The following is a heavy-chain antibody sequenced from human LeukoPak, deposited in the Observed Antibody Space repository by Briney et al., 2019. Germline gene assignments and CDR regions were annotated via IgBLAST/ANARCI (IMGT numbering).Heavy chain of an antibody. V-gene: IGHV3-23*01. Sequence: GGSLRLSCAASGFTFRSYAMSWVRQAPGKGLEWVSTISGSGGSTYYADSVKGRFTISRDNSKNTLYLQMNSLRAGDTAVYYCAKDHMYYDFWSGYTYYFDYWGQGTLVTVSS. CDR3: AKDHMYYDFWSGYTYYFDY. CDR1: GFTFRSYA. CDR2: ISGSGGST. D-gene: IGHD3-3*01. J-gene: IGHJ4*02.